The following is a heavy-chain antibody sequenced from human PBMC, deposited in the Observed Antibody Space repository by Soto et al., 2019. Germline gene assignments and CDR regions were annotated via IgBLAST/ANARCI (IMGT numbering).Heavy chain of an antibody. V-gene: IGHV1-69*06. CDR2: IIPIFGTA. Sequence: SVKVSCKASGGTFSSYAISWVRQAPGQGLEWMGGIIPIFGTANYAQKFQGRVTITADKSTSTAYMELSSLRSEDTAVYYCARGIITMVRGVIVNDDAFDIWGQGTMVTVSS. CDR3: ARGIITMVRGVIVNDDAFDI. D-gene: IGHD3-10*01. CDR1: GGTFSSYA. J-gene: IGHJ3*02.